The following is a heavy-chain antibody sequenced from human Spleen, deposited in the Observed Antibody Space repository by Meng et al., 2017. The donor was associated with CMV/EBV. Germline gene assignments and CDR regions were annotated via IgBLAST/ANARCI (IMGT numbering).Heavy chain of an antibody. CDR2: ISPDGTNK. CDR1: EFTFSSYA. Sequence: GGSLRLSCAASEFTFSSYALHWVRQAPGKGLQWVAVISPDGTNKWYTDSVKGRFTISRDNSRTPLYLHMSSLRPDDTAVYYCATERMVGAVWEAPHWGQGTLVTVSS. J-gene: IGHJ4*02. CDR3: ATERMVGAVWEAPH. V-gene: IGHV3-30-3*01. D-gene: IGHD2-15*01.